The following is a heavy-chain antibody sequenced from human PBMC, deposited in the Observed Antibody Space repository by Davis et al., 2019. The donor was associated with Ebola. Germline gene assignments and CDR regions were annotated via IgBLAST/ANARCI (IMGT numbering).Heavy chain of an antibody. CDR2: LYSSGST. CDR3: ARDPSGGSGWSVGNYGMDV. Sequence: GGSLRLSCAASGFTVSSNYMIWVRQAPGKGLEWVSLLYSSGSTFYADSVKGRFIISRDNYENTLYLQMNSLRVEDTAVYFCARDPSGGSGWSVGNYGMDVWGIGTTVTVSS. D-gene: IGHD6-19*01. V-gene: IGHV3-53*01. CDR1: GFTVSSNY. J-gene: IGHJ6*04.